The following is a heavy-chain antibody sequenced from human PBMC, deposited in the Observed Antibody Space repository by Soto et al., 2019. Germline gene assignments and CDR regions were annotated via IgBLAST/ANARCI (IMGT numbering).Heavy chain of an antibody. CDR3: ARDPYCSGGSCYPGQFY. J-gene: IGHJ4*02. Sequence: PGGSLTLSCAAYGFTFSNYAMSWVRQAPGKGLEWVSAISGSGGSTYYADSVKGRFTISRDNSKNTLYLKMNSLRAEDTAVYYCARDPYCSGGSCYPGQFYWGQGT. CDR1: GFTFSNYA. CDR2: ISGSGGST. D-gene: IGHD2-15*01. V-gene: IGHV3-23*01.